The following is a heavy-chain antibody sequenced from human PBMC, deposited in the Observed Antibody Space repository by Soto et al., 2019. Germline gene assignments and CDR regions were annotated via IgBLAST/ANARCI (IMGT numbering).Heavy chain of an antibody. D-gene: IGHD1-26*01. CDR3: AKDSGSYTYYYGMDV. Sequence: PGGSLRLSCAASGFTFSDYAMSWVRQAPGKGLEWVSGISGSGGSTYYADSVKGRLTISRDNSKDTLYLQMNSLRAEDTAVYYCAKDSGSYTYYYGMDVWGQETTVTVSS. J-gene: IGHJ6*02. CDR1: GFTFSDYA. V-gene: IGHV3-23*01. CDR2: ISGSGGST.